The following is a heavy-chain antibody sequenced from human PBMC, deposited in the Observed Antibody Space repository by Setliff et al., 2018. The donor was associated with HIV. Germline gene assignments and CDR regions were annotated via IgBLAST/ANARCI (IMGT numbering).Heavy chain of an antibody. CDR2: ISAYNGNT. J-gene: IGHJ6*03. CDR3: GRYTFWSGYTYYMDV. CDR1: GYTFSSYG. D-gene: IGHD3-3*01. Sequence: ASVKVSCKTSGYTFSSYGIAWVRQAPGKGLEWMGWISAYNGNTNYAQKLQGRVTMTTDTSTNTVYMELRSLRSDDTAVYYCGRYTFWSGYTYYMDVWGKGTTFTVSS. V-gene: IGHV1-18*01.